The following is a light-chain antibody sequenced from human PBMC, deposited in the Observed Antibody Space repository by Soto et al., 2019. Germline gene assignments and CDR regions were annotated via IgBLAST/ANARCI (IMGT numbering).Light chain of an antibody. J-gene: IGKJ5*01. CDR1: QSVRSD. CDR2: GAS. Sequence: EIVMTQSPGTLSVAPGERATLSCRASQSVRSDVAWYQHKPGQAPRLLIYGASTRATGIPARFIGSGSETEVTLTISSLQSEDFAIYYCQQYNNWVVTFGQGTRLEI. V-gene: IGKV3-15*01. CDR3: QQYNNWVVT.